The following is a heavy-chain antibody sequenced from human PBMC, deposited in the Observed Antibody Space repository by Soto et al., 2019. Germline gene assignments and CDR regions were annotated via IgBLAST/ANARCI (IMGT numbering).Heavy chain of an antibody. CDR1: GFTFSSYA. J-gene: IGHJ4*02. Sequence: EVQLLESGGGLVQPGGSLRLSCAASGFTFSSYAMSWVRQAPGKGLEWVSIIGVGGGDRYYPESVKGRFTISRDNSRDTLYLEMNSMRDEDTAVYDCARVRVGELVWGQGTLVTVSS. D-gene: IGHD3-10*01. V-gene: IGHV3-23*01. CDR3: ARVRVGELV. CDR2: IGVGGGDR.